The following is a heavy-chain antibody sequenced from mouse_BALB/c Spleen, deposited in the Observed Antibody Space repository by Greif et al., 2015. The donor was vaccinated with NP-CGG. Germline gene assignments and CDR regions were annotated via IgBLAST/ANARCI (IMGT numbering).Heavy chain of an antibody. J-gene: IGHJ4*01. Sequence: QVQRQQSGAELVKPGASVKLSCKASGYTFTSYYMYWVKRRPGQGLEWIGEINPSNGGTNFNEKFKSKATLTVDKSSSTAYMQLSSLTSEDSAVYYCTRYGYYAMDYWGQGTSVTVSS. CDR3: TRYGYYAMDY. V-gene: IGHV1S81*02. CDR1: GYTFTSYY. D-gene: IGHD1-1*02. CDR2: INPSNGGT.